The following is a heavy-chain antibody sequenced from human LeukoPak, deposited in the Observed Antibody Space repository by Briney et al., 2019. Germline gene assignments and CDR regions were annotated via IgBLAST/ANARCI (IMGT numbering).Heavy chain of an antibody. V-gene: IGHV3-30*19. D-gene: IGHD5-18*01. CDR1: GYTFSSHG. J-gene: IGHJ3*02. CDR3: ARDPKGGFSYGWGAFDI. Sequence: GGSLRLSCAASGYTFSSHGLHWVRQAPGKGLEWVAVISYDGNNKYYADSVKGRFIISRDNSKNTLFLQMSSLRAEDTAVYFCARDPKGGFSYGWGAFDIWGQGTMVTVSS. CDR2: ISYDGNNK.